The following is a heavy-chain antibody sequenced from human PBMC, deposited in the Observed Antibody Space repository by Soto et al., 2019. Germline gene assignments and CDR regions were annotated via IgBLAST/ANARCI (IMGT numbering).Heavy chain of an antibody. Sequence: QVQLVQSGADVKKPGSSVKVSCKASGGTFSSYAISWVRQAPGQGLEWMGGIIPIFGTANYAQKFQGRVTITADESTSTAYMELSSLRSEDTAVYYCAREGTDTAMPYNWFDPWGQGTLVTVSS. CDR2: IIPIFGTA. V-gene: IGHV1-69*01. CDR1: GGTFSSYA. J-gene: IGHJ5*02. CDR3: AREGTDTAMPYNWFDP. D-gene: IGHD5-18*01.